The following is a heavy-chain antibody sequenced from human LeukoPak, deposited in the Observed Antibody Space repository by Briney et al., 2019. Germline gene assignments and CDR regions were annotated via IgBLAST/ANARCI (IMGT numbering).Heavy chain of an antibody. Sequence: PSETLSLTCTVSGGSISSGGYYWSWIRQHPGKGLEWIGYIHYSGSTNYNPSLKSRVNISLDTSKNQFSLKVSSVTAADTAVYYCARVHSFNWFDPWGQGTLVIVSS. J-gene: IGHJ5*02. CDR3: ARVHSFNWFDP. V-gene: IGHV4-61*08. D-gene: IGHD2-15*01. CDR1: GGSISSGGYY. CDR2: IHYSGST.